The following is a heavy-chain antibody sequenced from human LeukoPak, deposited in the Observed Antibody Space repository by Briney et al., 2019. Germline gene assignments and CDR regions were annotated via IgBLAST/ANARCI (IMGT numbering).Heavy chain of an antibody. J-gene: IGHJ4*02. Sequence: GGSLRLSCAASGFTFSSYGMHWVRQAPGKGLEWVAFIRYDGSNKYYADSVKGRFTISRDNSKNTLYLQMNSLRAEDTAVYYCAKDRSDIVVVPAATVGIDYWGQGTLVAVSS. CDR1: GFTFSSYG. V-gene: IGHV3-30*02. D-gene: IGHD2-2*01. CDR3: AKDRSDIVVVPAATVGIDY. CDR2: IRYDGSNK.